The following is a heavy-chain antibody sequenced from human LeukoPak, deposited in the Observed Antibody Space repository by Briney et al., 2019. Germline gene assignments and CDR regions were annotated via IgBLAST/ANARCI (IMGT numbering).Heavy chain of an antibody. CDR2: IYYSGST. V-gene: IGHV4-59*08. D-gene: IGHD1-20*01. J-gene: IGHJ4*02. CDR1: GGSISGFY. CDR3: ARLDGNWNYFDY. Sequence: PSETLSLTCTVSGGSISGFYWSWIRQPPGKGLEWIGYIYYSGSTNYNPSLKSRVTISMDTSKNQFSLKLTSVTAADTAVYYCARLDGNWNYFDYWGLGTLVTVSS.